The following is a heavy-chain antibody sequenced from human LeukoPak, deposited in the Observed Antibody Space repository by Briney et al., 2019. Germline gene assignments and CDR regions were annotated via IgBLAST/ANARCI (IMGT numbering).Heavy chain of an antibody. Sequence: GASVKVSCKASGGTFSSYAISWVRQAPGQGLEWMGGIIPIFGTANYAQKFQGRVTITADESTSTAYMELSSLRSEDTAVYYCARSLDYGGNSGLGYWGQGTLVTVSS. CDR1: GGTFSSYA. D-gene: IGHD4-23*01. CDR3: ARSLDYGGNSGLGY. V-gene: IGHV1-69*13. J-gene: IGHJ4*02. CDR2: IIPIFGTA.